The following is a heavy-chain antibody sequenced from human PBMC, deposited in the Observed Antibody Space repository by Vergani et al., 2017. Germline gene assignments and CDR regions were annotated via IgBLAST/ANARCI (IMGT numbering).Heavy chain of an antibody. J-gene: IGHJ4*02. CDR3: AKDPGYSSAPYYFDY. D-gene: IGHD6-25*01. V-gene: IGHV3-23*01. Sequence: EVQLLESGGGLVQPGGSLRLSCAASGFTFSSYAMSWVRQAPGKGLEWVSAFSGSGGSTYYADSVKGRFTISRDNSKNTLYLQMNSLRAEDTAVYYCAKDPGYSSAPYYFDYWGQGTLVTVSS. CDR1: GFTFSSYA. CDR2: FSGSGGST.